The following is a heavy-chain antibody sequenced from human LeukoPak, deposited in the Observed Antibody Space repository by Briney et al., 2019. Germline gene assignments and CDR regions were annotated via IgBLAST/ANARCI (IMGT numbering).Heavy chain of an antibody. D-gene: IGHD3-3*01. V-gene: IGHV1-18*01. CDR3: ARDGTTIFGVAIGGNWFDP. CDR2: ISAYNGNT. CDR1: GYTFTSYG. J-gene: IGHJ5*02. Sequence: ASVKVSCKASGYTFTSYGISWVRQAPGQGLEWMGWISAYNGNTNYAQKLQGRVTMTTDTSTSTAYMELRSLRSDDTAVYYCARDGTTIFGVAIGGNWFDPWGQGTLVTVSS.